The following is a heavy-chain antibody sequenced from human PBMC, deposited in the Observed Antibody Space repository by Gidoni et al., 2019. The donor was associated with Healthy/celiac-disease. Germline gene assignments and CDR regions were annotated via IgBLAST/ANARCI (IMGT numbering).Heavy chain of an antibody. CDR3: AKGSYGDFYGMDV. CDR1: GFTFRSYG. D-gene: IGHD4-17*01. CDR2: ISYDGSNK. V-gene: IGHV3-30*18. Sequence: QVQLVESGGGVVQPGRSLRLSCAASGFTFRSYGMPWVRQAPGKGLEWVAVISYDGSNKYYADSVKGRFTISRDNSKNTLYLQMNSLRAEDTAVYYCAKGSYGDFYGMDVWGQGTTVTVSS. J-gene: IGHJ6*02.